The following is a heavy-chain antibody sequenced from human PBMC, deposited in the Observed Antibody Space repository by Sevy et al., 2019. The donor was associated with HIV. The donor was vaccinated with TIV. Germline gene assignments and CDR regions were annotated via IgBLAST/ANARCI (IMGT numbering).Heavy chain of an antibody. V-gene: IGHV3-15*01. Sequence: GGSLRLSCAASGFTFSNAWMSWVRQAPGKGLEWVGRIKSKTDGGTTDYAAPVKGRFTISRDDSKNTLYLQMNSLKTEDTAMYYCTTKKTGDFDWFGSGLYYFDYWGQGTLVTVSS. D-gene: IGHD3-9*01. CDR2: IKSKTDGGTT. CDR3: TTKKTGDFDWFGSGLYYFDY. J-gene: IGHJ4*02. CDR1: GFTFSNAW.